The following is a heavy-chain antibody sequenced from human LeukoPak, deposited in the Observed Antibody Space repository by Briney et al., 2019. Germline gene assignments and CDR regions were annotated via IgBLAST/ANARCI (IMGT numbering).Heavy chain of an antibody. CDR1: GYTFTSYY. D-gene: IGHD3-16*01. J-gene: IGHJ5*02. CDR2: INPSGGST. V-gene: IGHV1-46*01. Sequence: ASVKVSCKASGYTFTSYYMHWVRQAPGQGLEWMGIINPSGGSTSYAQKFQGRVTMTRDTSTSTVYMELSSLRSEDTAVSYCAREANLGQLRGGNWFDPWGQGTLVTVSS. CDR3: AREANLGQLRGGNWFDP.